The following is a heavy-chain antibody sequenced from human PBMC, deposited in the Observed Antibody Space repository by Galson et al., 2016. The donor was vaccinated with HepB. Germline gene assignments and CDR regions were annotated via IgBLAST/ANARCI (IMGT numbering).Heavy chain of an antibody. J-gene: IGHJ5*02. V-gene: IGHV1-3*01. CDR2: ISGGHHYT. CDR1: TYFFTTFS. D-gene: IGHD5-12*01. CDR3: AVGRNTGSIDGGLDP. Sequence: SVKVSCKASTYFFTTFSIHWVRQAPGQRLEWMGWISGGHHYTKCSQMFQDRVTITRDTSASTTASTTYMELSRLTFEDTAVYYCAVGRNTGSIDGGLDPWGQGTLVTVSS.